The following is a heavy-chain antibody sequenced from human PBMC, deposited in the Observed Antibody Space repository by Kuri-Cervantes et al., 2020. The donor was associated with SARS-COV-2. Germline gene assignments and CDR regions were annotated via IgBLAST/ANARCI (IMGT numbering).Heavy chain of an antibody. CDR3: AKGPPAYFDY. CDR1: AFPFSTYS. J-gene: IGHJ4*02. V-gene: IGHV3-30*18. CDR2: ISYDGSNK. Sequence: GEPLKISCAASAFPFSTYSMHWVRQAPGKGLEWVAVISYDGSNKYYADSVKGRFTISRDNSKNTLYLQMNSLRAEDTAVYYCAKGPPAYFDYWGQGTLVTVSS.